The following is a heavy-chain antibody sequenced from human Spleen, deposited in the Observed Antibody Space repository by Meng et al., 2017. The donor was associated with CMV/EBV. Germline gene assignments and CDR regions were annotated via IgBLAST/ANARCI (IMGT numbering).Heavy chain of an antibody. CDR2: IYYSGNT. D-gene: IGHD4-11*01. CDR1: GGSISGYS. Sequence: SETLSLTCTVSGGSISGYSWTWIRQSPGKGLKWIGYIYYSGNTNYNPSLKSRVTISVDSSRNQFSLDLSSVTAADTAVYYCARGSTTVTTDLDYWGQGTLVTVSS. J-gene: IGHJ4*02. CDR3: ARGSTTVTTDLDY. V-gene: IGHV4-59*12.